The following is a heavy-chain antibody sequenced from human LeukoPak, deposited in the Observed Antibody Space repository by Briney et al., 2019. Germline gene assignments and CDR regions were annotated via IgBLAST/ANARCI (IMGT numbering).Heavy chain of an antibody. J-gene: IGHJ6*02. Sequence: SQTLSLTCAVSGGSISSGGYSWSWIRQPPGKGLEWIGYIYHSGSTYYNPSLKSRVTISVDRSKNQFSLKLSSVTAADTAVYYCARSRYCSSTSCYFGMDVWGQGTTVTVSS. D-gene: IGHD2-2*01. CDR2: IYHSGST. V-gene: IGHV4-30-2*01. CDR1: GGSISSGGYS. CDR3: ARSRYCSSTSCYFGMDV.